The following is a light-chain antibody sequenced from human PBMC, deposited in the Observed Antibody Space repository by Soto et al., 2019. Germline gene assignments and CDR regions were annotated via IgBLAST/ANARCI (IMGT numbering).Light chain of an antibody. J-gene: IGLJ1*01. V-gene: IGLV2-14*01. Sequence: QSALTQPASVSGSPGQSITISCTGTSSDVGGYNYVSWYQQHPGKANKLMIYDVSNRPSGVSNRFSGSKSGNTASLTISGLQAEDEADYYCSSYTSSSTFYVFGTGTKVTVL. CDR3: SSYTSSSTFYV. CDR2: DVS. CDR1: SSDVGGYNY.